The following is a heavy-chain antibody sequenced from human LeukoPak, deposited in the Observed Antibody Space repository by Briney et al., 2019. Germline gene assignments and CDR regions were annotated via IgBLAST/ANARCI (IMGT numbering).Heavy chain of an antibody. Sequence: PSETLSLTCAVSGYSISSGYYWSWIRQPPGKGLEWIGEINHSGSTNYNPSLKSRVTISVDTSKNQFSLKLSSVTAADTAVYYCARGPYYDFWSGYFSYWGQGTLVTVSS. J-gene: IGHJ4*02. CDR3: ARGPYYDFWSGYFSY. D-gene: IGHD3-3*01. V-gene: IGHV4-34*01. CDR2: INHSGST. CDR1: GYSISSGYY.